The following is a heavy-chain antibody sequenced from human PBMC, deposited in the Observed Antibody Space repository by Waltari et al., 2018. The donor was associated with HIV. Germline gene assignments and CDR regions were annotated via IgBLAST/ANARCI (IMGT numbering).Heavy chain of an antibody. CDR1: GGSFSGYY. V-gene: IGHV4-34*01. Sequence: QVQLQQWGAGLLKPSETLSLTCAVYGGSFSGYYWSWIRQPPGKGLEWIGEINHSGSTNYNPSLKSRLTISVDTSKNQFSLKLSSVTAADTAVYYCAREGGTRKLDYWGQGTLVTVSS. J-gene: IGHJ4*02. CDR3: AREGGTRKLDY. CDR2: INHSGST. D-gene: IGHD3-16*01.